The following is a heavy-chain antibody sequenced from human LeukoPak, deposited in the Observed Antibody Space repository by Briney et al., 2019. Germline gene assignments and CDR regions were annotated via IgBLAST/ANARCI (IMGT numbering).Heavy chain of an antibody. CDR3: ARDKYGSGSYSWSKRLDY. Sequence: SETLSLTCAVYGGSFSGYYWSWIRQPPGKGLEWIGEINHSGSTNYNPSLKSRVTISVDTSKNQFSLKLSSVTAADTAVYYCARDKYGSGSYSWSKRLDYWGQGALVTVSS. CDR2: INHSGST. V-gene: IGHV4-34*01. CDR1: GGSFSGYY. J-gene: IGHJ4*02. D-gene: IGHD3-10*01.